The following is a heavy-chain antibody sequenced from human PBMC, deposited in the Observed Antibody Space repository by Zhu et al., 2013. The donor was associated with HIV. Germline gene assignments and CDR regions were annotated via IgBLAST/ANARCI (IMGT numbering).Heavy chain of an antibody. J-gene: IGHJ4*02. CDR2: IKPDTT. CDR3: TRERPNTFIFDS. Sequence: QVQLVQSGAEVKQPGASVKVSCTASGYTFTNYHVHWVRQAPGQGLEWMGIIKPDTTTYTQKFQGRVTMTRDTSTSTDYMELSSLKSDDTADYYCTRERPNTFIFDSWGQGTRVTASS. D-gene: IGHD2-2*02. V-gene: IGHV1-46*01. CDR1: GYTFTNYH.